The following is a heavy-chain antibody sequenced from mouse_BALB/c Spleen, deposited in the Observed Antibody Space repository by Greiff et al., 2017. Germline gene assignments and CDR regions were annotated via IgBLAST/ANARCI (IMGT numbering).Heavy chain of an antibody. J-gene: IGHJ3*01. V-gene: IGHV5-4*02. Sequence: EVKLVESGGGLVKPGGSLKLSCAASGFTFSDYYMYWVRQTPEKRLEWVATISDGGSYTYYPDSVKGRFTISRDNAKNNLYLQMSSLKSEDTAMYYCARDGSTMITPRAYWGQGTLVTVSA. CDR2: ISDGGSYT. CDR3: ARDGSTMITPRAY. CDR1: GFTFSDYY. D-gene: IGHD2-4*01.